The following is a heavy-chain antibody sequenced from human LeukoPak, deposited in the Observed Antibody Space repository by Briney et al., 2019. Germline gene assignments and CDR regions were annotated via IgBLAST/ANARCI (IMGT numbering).Heavy chain of an antibody. Sequence: PSQTLSLTCTVSGGSISSGDYYWSWIRQPPGKGLEWIGYIYYSGSTNYNPSLKSRVTISVDTSKNQFSLKLSSVTAADTAVYYCARGTRRVGASYYFDYWGQGTLVTVSS. CDR2: IYYSGST. J-gene: IGHJ4*02. V-gene: IGHV4-61*08. CDR3: ARGTRRVGASYYFDY. D-gene: IGHD1-26*01. CDR1: GGSISSGDYY.